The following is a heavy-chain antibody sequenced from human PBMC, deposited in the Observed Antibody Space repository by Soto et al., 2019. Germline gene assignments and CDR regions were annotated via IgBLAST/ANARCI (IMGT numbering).Heavy chain of an antibody. D-gene: IGHD3-16*01. Sequence: SETLSLTCTVSGGSISSSSYYWGWIRQPPGKGLEWIGSIYYSGSTYYNPSLKSRVTIPVDTSKNQFSLKLSSVTAADTAVYYCARWKTWGTYPYYFDYWGQGTLVTVSS. CDR3: ARWKTWGTYPYYFDY. V-gene: IGHV4-39*01. J-gene: IGHJ4*02. CDR1: GGSISSSSYY. CDR2: IYYSGST.